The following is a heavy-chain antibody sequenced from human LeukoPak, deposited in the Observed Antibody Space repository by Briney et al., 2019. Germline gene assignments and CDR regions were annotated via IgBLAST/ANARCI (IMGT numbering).Heavy chain of an antibody. D-gene: IGHD3-22*01. J-gene: IGHJ4*02. CDR3: ARDRYYDSSGFQPDY. V-gene: IGHV3-23*01. CDR1: GFTFSSYA. Sequence: PGGSLRLSCAASGFTFSSYAMSWVRQAPGKGLEWVSAISGSGGSTYYAGSVKGRFTISRDNSKNTLYLQMNSLRAEDTAVYYCARDRYYDSSGFQPDYWGQGTLVTVSS. CDR2: ISGSGGST.